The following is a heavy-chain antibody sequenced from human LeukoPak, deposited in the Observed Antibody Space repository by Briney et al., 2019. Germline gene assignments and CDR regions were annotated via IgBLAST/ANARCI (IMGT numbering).Heavy chain of an antibody. V-gene: IGHV1-18*01. D-gene: IGHD4-17*01. CDR2: ISAYNGNT. Sequence: AAVKVSCKASGYPFGNFGLTWVRQAPGQGLEWMGWISAYNGNTHYAQKFRGRLTLTTETSTSTAYLELRSLKSDDTAVYYCARDRVGGDLTGVSLYWGQGTLVTVSS. J-gene: IGHJ4*01. CDR1: GYPFGNFG. CDR3: ARDRVGGDLTGVSLY.